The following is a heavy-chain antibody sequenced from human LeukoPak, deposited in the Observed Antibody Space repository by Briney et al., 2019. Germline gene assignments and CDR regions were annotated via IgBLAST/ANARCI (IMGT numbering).Heavy chain of an antibody. CDR3: AVSIATFDY. V-gene: IGHV4-59*08. CDR1: GDSISGFY. D-gene: IGHD2-21*01. CDR2: IYYSGST. J-gene: IGHJ4*02. Sequence: SETLSLTCTVSGDSISGFYWNWLRQPPGKGLEWIGYIYYSGSTNYNPSLKSRVTISVDTSKNQFSLKLSFVTAADTAVYYCAVSIATFDYWGQGTLVTVSS.